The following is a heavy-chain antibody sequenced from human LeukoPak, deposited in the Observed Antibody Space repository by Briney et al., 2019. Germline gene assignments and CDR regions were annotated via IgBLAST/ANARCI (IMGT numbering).Heavy chain of an antibody. CDR1: GGSFIGYH. D-gene: IGHD4-23*01. CDR3: ARDPTTVVTVPYYFDD. J-gene: IGHJ4*02. Sequence: SETLSLTCAVSGGSFIGYHWNWIRQPPGKGLEWIGEINRSGSTNYNPSLKSRVTISVDTSKSQFSLKLKSVTAADTAVYYCARDPTTVVTVPYYFDDWGQGTLVTVSS. CDR2: INRSGST. V-gene: IGHV4-34*01.